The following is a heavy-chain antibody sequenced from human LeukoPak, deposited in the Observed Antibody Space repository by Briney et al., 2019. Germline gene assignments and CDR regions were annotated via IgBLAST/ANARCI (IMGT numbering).Heavy chain of an antibody. D-gene: IGHD6-6*01. CDR2: ISDSGGT. CDR1: GFTFSNYG. J-gene: IGHJ4*02. V-gene: IGHV3-23*01. CDR3: AKRVPYGSSSVYFDF. Sequence: RGSPRLSCAASGFTFSNYGMSWVRQAPGKGLEWVSAISDSGGTYYADSVKGRFTISKDNSKNTLYLQMNNLRAEDTAVYYCAKRVPYGSSSVYFDFWGQGTLVTVSS.